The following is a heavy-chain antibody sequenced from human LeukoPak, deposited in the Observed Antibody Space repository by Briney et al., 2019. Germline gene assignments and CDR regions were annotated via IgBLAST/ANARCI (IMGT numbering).Heavy chain of an antibody. J-gene: IGHJ6*03. CDR1: GFTFDDSG. CDR2: IKQDGNEK. D-gene: IGHD2-15*01. Sequence: PGGSLRLSCAASGFTFDDSGMSWVRQAPGKGLEWVANIKQDGNEKYYVDSVKGRFTMSRDNAKNSLYLQMNSLRAEDTAVYYCARGGRKSRGVDIVRKKETGYYYYMDVWGKGTTVTVSS. CDR3: ARGGRKSRGVDIVRKKETGYYYYMDV. V-gene: IGHV3-7*01.